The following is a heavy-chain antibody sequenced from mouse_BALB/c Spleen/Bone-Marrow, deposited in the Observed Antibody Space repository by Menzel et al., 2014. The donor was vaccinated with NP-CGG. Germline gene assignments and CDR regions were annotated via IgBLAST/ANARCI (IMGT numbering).Heavy chain of an antibody. CDR2: INSNGGTT. J-gene: IGHJ3*01. Sequence: EVNVVESGGGLVQPGGSLKLSCAASGFTFSNYGMSWVRQTLDKRLDLVATINSNGGTTYYPDSVKGRFTISRDNAKNTLYLQMSSLKSEDTAMYFCARGLYYVAYGPGFAYWGQGTLVTVSA. CDR3: ARGLYYVAYGPGFAY. V-gene: IGHV5-6-3*01. CDR1: GFTFSNYG. D-gene: IGHD2-13*01.